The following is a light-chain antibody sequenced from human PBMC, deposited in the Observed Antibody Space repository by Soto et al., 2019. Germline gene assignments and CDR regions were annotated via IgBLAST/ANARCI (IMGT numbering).Light chain of an antibody. J-gene: IGLJ1*01. CDR1: SSDVGGHNY. CDR3: CSYAGSYNYV. V-gene: IGLV2-11*01. CDR2: SIS. Sequence: QSALTQPRSVSGSPGQSVTISCTGTSSDVGGHNYVSWYQQHPGKAPKLMISSISKRSSGVPDRLSGSKSGNTASLTISGLQAEDEADYYCCSYAGSYNYVFGTGTKVTV.